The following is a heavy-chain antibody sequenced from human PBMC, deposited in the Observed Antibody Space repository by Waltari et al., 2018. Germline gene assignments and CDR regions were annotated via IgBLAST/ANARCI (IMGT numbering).Heavy chain of an antibody. CDR1: GGTFSSYA. J-gene: IGHJ6*02. D-gene: IGHD1-1*01. Sequence: QVQLVQSGAEVKKPGSSVKVSCKASGGTFSSYAISWVRQDPGQGIEWMGGIIPIFGTANYAQKVQGIVTITADESTSTAYMELSSLRSEDTAVYYCARPRSASGTTGDYYYYYGMDVWGQGTTVTVSS. CDR2: IIPIFGTA. CDR3: ARPRSASGTTGDYYYYYGMDV. V-gene: IGHV1-69*01.